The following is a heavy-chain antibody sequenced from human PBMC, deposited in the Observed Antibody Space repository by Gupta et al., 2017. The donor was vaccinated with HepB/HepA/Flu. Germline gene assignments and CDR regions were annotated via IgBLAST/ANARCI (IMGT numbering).Heavy chain of an antibody. CDR2: ISVDGSSA. V-gene: IGHV3-43*02. D-gene: IGHD2/OR15-2a*01. J-gene: IGHJ6*02. Sequence: EVQLVESGGNVAQPGGSLRLSCAASGFTFEDYAMHWVRQAPGKGLEWVALISVDGSSAYYAASVQGRFTISRDNTKKSLYLQMTSLRAEDTALYYCAKVRRASWEYYYNGMDVWGQGTTVTVSS. CDR3: AKVRRASWEYYYNGMDV. CDR1: GFTFEDYA.